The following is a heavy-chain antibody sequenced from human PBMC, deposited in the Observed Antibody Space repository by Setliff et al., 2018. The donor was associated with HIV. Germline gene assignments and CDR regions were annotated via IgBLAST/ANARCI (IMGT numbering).Heavy chain of an antibody. J-gene: IGHJ3*02. CDR3: ARDYSTLGRSDDAFDM. Sequence: SETLSLTCTVSGDSVSRYYWSWIRQSPGKGLEWIGYATYSGNANYNPSLKSRVTISVDTTKNQFSLKLTPMTAADTAIYYCARDYSTLGRSDDAFDMWGPGTMVTVSS. CDR2: ATYSGNA. D-gene: IGHD3-3*01. V-gene: IGHV4-59*02. CDR1: GDSVSRYY.